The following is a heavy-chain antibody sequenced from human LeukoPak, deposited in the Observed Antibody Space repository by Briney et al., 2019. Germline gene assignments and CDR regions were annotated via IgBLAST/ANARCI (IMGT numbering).Heavy chain of an antibody. V-gene: IGHV1-2*02. CDR2: INPNSGGT. CDR3: ARDLGSGSDAFDI. Sequence: ASVKVSCKASGYTFTGYYMHGVRHAPGPGHESMGWINPNSGGTNYAQKFQGRVTMTRDTSISTAYMELSRLRSDDTAVYYCARDLGSGSDAFDIWGQGTMVTVSS. D-gene: IGHD1-26*01. CDR1: GYTFTGYY. J-gene: IGHJ3*02.